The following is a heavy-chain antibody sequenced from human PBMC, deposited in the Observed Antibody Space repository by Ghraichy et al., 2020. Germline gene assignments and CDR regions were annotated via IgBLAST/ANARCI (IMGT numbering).Heavy chain of an antibody. CDR1: GFSLSTSGVG. CDR2: IYWNDDK. CDR3: AHSMYSSGWTLIDAFDI. V-gene: IGHV2-5*01. Sequence: SGPTLVKPTQTLTLTCTFSGFSLSTSGVGVGWIRQPPGKALEWLALIYWNDDKRYSPSLKSRLTITKDTSKNQVVLTMTNMDPVDTATYYCAHSMYSSGWTLIDAFDIWGQGTMVTVSS. J-gene: IGHJ3*02. D-gene: IGHD6-19*01.